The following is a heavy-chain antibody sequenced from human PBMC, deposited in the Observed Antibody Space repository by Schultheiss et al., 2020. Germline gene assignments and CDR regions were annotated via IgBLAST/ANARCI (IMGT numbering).Heavy chain of an antibody. CDR1: GYTLTELS. Sequence: ASVKGSCKVSGYTLTELSMHWVRQAPGQGLEWMGWISAYNGNTNYAQNFQARVTMTTDTPTSTAYMELRSLRPDDTALYYCAREYRYCSGGSCTEPTTGMDVWGQGTTVTVSS. J-gene: IGHJ6*02. CDR3: AREYRYCSGGSCTEPTTGMDV. V-gene: IGHV1-18*01. D-gene: IGHD2-15*01. CDR2: ISAYNGNT.